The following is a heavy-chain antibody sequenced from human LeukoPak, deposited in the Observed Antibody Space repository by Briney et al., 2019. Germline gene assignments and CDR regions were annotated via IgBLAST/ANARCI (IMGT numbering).Heavy chain of an antibody. V-gene: IGHV4-30-4*08. CDR2: IYYSGST. CDR3: AGDLERYCSSTSCYQAAFDI. Sequence: SETLFLTCTVSGGSISSGDYYWSWIRQPPGKGLEWIGYIYYSGSTYYNPSLKSRVTISVDTSKNQFSLKLSSVTAADTAVYYCAGDLERYCSSTSCYQAAFDIWGQGTMVTVSS. J-gene: IGHJ3*02. CDR1: GGSISSGDYY. D-gene: IGHD2-2*01.